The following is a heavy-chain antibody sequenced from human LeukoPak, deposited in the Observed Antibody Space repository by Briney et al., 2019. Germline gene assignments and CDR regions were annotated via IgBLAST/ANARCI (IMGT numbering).Heavy chain of an antibody. CDR2: INHSGSI. J-gene: IGHJ4*02. CDR3: AIFAMVIR. Sequence: SGTLSLTCAINGGSFSGYYWSWIRQPPGKGLEWIGEINHSGSINFNPSLKSRVTISVDTSKNQFSLNLSSVTAADTAVYYCAIFAMVIRWGQGTLVTVSS. D-gene: IGHD3-3*01. V-gene: IGHV4-34*01. CDR1: GGSFSGYY.